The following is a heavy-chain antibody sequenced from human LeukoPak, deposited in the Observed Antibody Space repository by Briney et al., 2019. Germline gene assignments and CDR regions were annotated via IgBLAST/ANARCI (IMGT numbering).Heavy chain of an antibody. Sequence: PSETLSLTCTVSGGSISSSSYYWGWIRQPPGKGLEWIGSIYYSGSTYYNPSLKSRVTISVDTSKNQFSLKLSSVTAADTAVYYCARGYYYDSSGYPTDYFDYWGQGTLVTVSS. CDR2: IYYSGST. J-gene: IGHJ4*02. D-gene: IGHD3-22*01. V-gene: IGHV4-39*07. CDR3: ARGYYYDSSGYPTDYFDY. CDR1: GGSISSSSYY.